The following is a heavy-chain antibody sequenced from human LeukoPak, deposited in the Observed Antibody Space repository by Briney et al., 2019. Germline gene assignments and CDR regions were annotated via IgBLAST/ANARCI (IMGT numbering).Heavy chain of an antibody. Sequence: SETLSFTCTVSGGSISSSSYYWGWIRQPPGKGLEWIGSIYYSGSTYYNPSLKSRVTISVDTSKNQFSLKLSSVTAADTAVCYCARRARPEYYFDYWGQGTLVTVSS. D-gene: IGHD6-6*01. CDR1: GGSISSSSYY. CDR3: ARRARPEYYFDY. CDR2: IYYSGST. V-gene: IGHV4-39*01. J-gene: IGHJ4*02.